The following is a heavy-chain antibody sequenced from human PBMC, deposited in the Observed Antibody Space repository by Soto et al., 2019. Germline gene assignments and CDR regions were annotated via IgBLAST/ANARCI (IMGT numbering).Heavy chain of an antibody. J-gene: IGHJ4*02. Sequence: GESLKISCKGSGYSFTSYWIGCVRQMPGKGLECMGIIYPGDSDTRYSPSFQGQVTISADKSISTAYLQWSSLKASDTAVYYCGPSDSSGYLPIWGQGTLVTVSS. V-gene: IGHV5-51*01. CDR1: GYSFTSYW. CDR3: GPSDSSGYLPI. D-gene: IGHD3-22*01. CDR2: IYPGDSDT.